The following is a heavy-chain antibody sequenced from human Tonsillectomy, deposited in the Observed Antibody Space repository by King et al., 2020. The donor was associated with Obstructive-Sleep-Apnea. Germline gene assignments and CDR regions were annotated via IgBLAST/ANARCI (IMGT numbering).Heavy chain of an antibody. Sequence: QLVQSGAEVKKPGASVKVSCKASGYTFTNYGISWVRQAPGQGLEWMGWISAYNGNTNLAQKLQGRVTMTTDTSTSTAYMGLGSLRLDDPAVYYCAREAGGLYGFDYWGQGTLVTVSS. CDR2: ISAYNGNT. V-gene: IGHV1-18*04. J-gene: IGHJ4*02. D-gene: IGHD3-16*01. CDR1: GYTFTNYG. CDR3: AREAGGLYGFDY.